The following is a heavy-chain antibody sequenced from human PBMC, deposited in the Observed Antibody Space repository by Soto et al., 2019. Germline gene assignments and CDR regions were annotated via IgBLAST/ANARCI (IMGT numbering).Heavy chain of an antibody. D-gene: IGHD2-15*01. CDR1: GGSISSTNW. CDR3: ATLPPRIVVVVLPIPS. CDR2: VYHTGST. J-gene: IGHJ4*02. Sequence: QVQLQQSGPRLARPSGTLSLTCVVSGGSISSTNWWTWVRQTPGKGLEWIGEVYHTGSTKYNPSLRNRVPISLDKSNHQFSLNLKSVTAADTAVYYCATLPPRIVVVVLPIPSWGQGTLVTVSS. V-gene: IGHV4-4*02.